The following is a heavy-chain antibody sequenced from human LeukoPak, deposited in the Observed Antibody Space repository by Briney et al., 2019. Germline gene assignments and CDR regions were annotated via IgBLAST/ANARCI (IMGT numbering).Heavy chain of an antibody. J-gene: IGHJ5*02. CDR2: IIPIFGTT. V-gene: IGHV1-69*13. CDR1: AGTFSSYA. Sequence: SGNLSFXSSAGTFSSYAISWLRQRPGPGLAWMAGIIPIFGTTNYAQKFQGRVTITADESTSTAYMELTSLRSEDTAVYYSARDAQRFSARNCFDPWGQGTLVTVSS. CDR3: ARDAQRFSARNCFDP. D-gene: IGHD3-3*01.